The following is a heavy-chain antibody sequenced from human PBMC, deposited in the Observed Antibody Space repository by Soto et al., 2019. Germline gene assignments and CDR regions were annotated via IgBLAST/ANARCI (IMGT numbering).Heavy chain of an antibody. J-gene: IGHJ4*02. D-gene: IGHD5-12*01. CDR2: ISAYNGNT. Sequence: QVQLVQSGAEVKKPGASVKVSCKASGYTFTSYGISWVRQAPGQGLEWMGWISAYNGNTNYAQKLQGRVTMTTDTSXXTAYMELRSLRSDDTAVYHCARDGVPYSGYDRADYWGQGTLVTVSS. CDR3: ARDGVPYSGYDRADY. CDR1: GYTFTSYG. V-gene: IGHV1-18*01.